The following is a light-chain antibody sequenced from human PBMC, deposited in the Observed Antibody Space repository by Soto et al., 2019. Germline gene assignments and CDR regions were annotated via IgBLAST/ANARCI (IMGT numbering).Light chain of an antibody. Sequence: DINMTQSPSTLSASVVDIVTITCRASQSISSWLAWYQQKPGKAPKRLIYAASTLQPGVPSRFSGSGSGTDFTLTISSLQPEDFATYYCLQHNTYPRTFGQGTKVDIK. CDR1: QSISSW. CDR2: AAS. CDR3: LQHNTYPRT. V-gene: IGKV1-5*01. J-gene: IGKJ1*01.